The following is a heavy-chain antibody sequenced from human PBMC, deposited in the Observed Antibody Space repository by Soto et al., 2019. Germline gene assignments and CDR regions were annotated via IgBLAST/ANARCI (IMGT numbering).Heavy chain of an antibody. CDR1: GGSISSGGYY. V-gene: IGHV4-31*03. Sequence: SETLSLTCTVSGGSISSGGYYWSWIRQHPGKGLEWIGYIYYSGSTYYNPSLKSRVTISVDTSKNQFPLTLTSVTAADTAVYSGARQGSNYDGGNWVDPWGQRTLVTVSA. CDR3: ARQGSNYDGGNWVDP. J-gene: IGHJ5*02. D-gene: IGHD4-4*01. CDR2: IYYSGST.